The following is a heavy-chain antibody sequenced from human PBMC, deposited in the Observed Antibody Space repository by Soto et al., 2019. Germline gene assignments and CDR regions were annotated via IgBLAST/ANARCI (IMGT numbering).Heavy chain of an antibody. D-gene: IGHD2-21*02. CDR1: GGTFSSYA. CDR2: IIPIFGTA. CDR3: AREYCGGDCHTYNWFDP. V-gene: IGHV1-69*06. Sequence: SVKVSCKASGGTFSSYAISWVRQAPGQGLEWMGGIIPIFGTANYAQKFQGRVTITADKSTGTAYMELSSLRSEDTAVYYCAREYCGGDCHTYNWFDPWGQGTLVTVSS. J-gene: IGHJ5*02.